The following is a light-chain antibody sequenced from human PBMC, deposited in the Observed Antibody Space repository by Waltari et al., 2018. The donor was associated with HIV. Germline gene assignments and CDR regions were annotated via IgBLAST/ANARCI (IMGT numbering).Light chain of an antibody. V-gene: IGKV1-39*01. CDR3: LQTYETPLT. J-gene: IGKJ3*01. Sequence: DIQMTKSPSSLSASIGERVTFTCRATPTISTFLNWFRQTPGKAPTLLIHGASRLQSGVPSRFSGSGSGTDFTLTISSLQPDDFATYYCLQTYETPLTFGPGTKV. CDR1: PTISTF. CDR2: GAS.